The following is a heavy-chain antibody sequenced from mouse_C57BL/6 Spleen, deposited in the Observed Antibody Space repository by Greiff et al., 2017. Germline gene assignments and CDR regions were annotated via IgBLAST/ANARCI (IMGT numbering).Heavy chain of an antibody. J-gene: IGHJ2*01. CDR2: IYPGSGST. CDR3: AREGGYDCYPCDY. CDR1: GYTFTSYW. V-gene: IGHV1-55*01. Sequence: QVQLQQPGAELVKPGASVKMSCKASGYTFTSYWINWVKQRPGQGLEWIGDIYPGSGSTNYNEQFKSKATLTVDTSSSTAYMQLSSLTSEDAAVYYCAREGGYDCYPCDYWRQGTTLTVSS. D-gene: IGHD2-3*01.